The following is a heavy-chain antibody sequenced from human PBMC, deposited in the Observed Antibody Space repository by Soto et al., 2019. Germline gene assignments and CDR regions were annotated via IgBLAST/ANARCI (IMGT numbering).Heavy chain of an antibody. CDR1: GGSISSSSYY. D-gene: IGHD6-25*01. CDR3: ASQRLGDYQYGMAV. J-gene: IGHJ6*02. Sequence: PSETLSLTCTVSGGSISSSSYYWGWIRQPPGKGLEWIGSIYYSGSTYYNPSLKSRVTISVDTSKNQFSLKLSAVTAADTVVYYCASQRLGDYQYGMAVCGQGTTDTGSS. CDR2: IYYSGST. V-gene: IGHV4-39*01.